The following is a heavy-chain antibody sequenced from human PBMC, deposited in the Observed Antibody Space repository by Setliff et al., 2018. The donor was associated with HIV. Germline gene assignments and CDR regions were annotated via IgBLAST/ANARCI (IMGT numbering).Heavy chain of an antibody. Sequence: SETLSLTCSVSGGSISNFYWSWIRQPPGKGLEWVGHIYSTGDTNYNPSLKSRVTISVDTSKNHFSLKLNAVSPTDTAVDYCTRLALGNWGQGTLVTVSS. CDR3: TRLALGN. V-gene: IGHV4-4*08. CDR2: IYSTGDT. CDR1: GGSISNFY. J-gene: IGHJ4*02. D-gene: IGHD3-3*02.